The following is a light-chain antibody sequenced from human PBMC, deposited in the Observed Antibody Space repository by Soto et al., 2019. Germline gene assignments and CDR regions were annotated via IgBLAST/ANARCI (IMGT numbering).Light chain of an antibody. Sequence: QAVVTQPPSASGTPGQRVTISCSGSSSNIGRNYVYWYQQLPGKAPKLLIHRNDQRPSGVPDRVSGSKSGTSASLAISGLRSEDEADYYCAAWDDSLRGVIFGGGTKLTVL. CDR2: RND. J-gene: IGLJ2*01. CDR3: AAWDDSLRGVI. V-gene: IGLV1-47*01. CDR1: SSNIGRNY.